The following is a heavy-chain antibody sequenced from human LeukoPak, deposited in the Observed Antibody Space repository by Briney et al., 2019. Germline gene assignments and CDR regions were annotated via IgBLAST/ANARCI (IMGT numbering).Heavy chain of an antibody. V-gene: IGHV1-8*01. CDR2: MNPSSGYI. J-gene: IGHJ2*01. CDR1: GYPFTTYG. D-gene: IGHD1-14*01. CDR3: ARISDHNWYFDL. Sequence: APVKVSCKASGYPFTTYGINWVRKATGQGLEGMGWMNPSSGYIGYSQKFQGRVTMTRNTSITTAYMELSSLRSEDTAVYYCARISDHNWYFDLWGQGSLVTVSS.